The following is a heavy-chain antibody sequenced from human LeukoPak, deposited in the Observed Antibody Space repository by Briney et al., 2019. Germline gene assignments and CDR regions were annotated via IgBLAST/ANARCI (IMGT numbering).Heavy chain of an antibody. Sequence: SETLSLTCAVYGGSFSGYYWSWIRQPPGKGLEWIGEINHSGSTNYNPSLKSRVTMSVDTSKNQFSLKLSSVTAADTAVYYCARRQWLTNYYYYMDVWGKGTTVTVSS. CDR2: INHSGST. V-gene: IGHV4-34*01. CDR1: GGSFSGYY. J-gene: IGHJ6*03. D-gene: IGHD6-19*01. CDR3: ARRQWLTNYYYYMDV.